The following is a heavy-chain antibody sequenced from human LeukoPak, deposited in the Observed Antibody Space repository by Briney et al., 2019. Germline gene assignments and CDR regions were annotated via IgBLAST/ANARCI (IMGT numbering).Heavy chain of an antibody. CDR1: VYTFTEYY. Sequence: GASVKVSCKASVYTFTEYYVHWVRHAPGQGLVWMGWINPNSGSTNYAQTFQGRVTMPRDTSISTAYMELRSVRSEDTGVYYCARDLGGYYLGYWGQGTLVTVSS. J-gene: IGHJ4*02. CDR3: ARDLGGYYLGY. CDR2: INPNSGST. D-gene: IGHD3-22*01. V-gene: IGHV1-2*02.